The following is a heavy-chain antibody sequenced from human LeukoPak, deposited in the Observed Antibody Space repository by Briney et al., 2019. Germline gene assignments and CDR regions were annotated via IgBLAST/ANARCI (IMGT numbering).Heavy chain of an antibody. V-gene: IGHV3-21*01. CDR3: ARDEERDIVVVPAVYGMDV. CDR2: ISSSSSYI. D-gene: IGHD2-2*01. Sequence: GGSLRLSCAASGFTFSSYSMNWVRQAPGKGLEWVSSISSSSSYIYYADSVKGRFTISRDNAKSSLYLQMNSLRAEDTAVYYCARDEERDIVVVPAVYGMDVWGQGTTVTVSS. J-gene: IGHJ6*02. CDR1: GFTFSSYS.